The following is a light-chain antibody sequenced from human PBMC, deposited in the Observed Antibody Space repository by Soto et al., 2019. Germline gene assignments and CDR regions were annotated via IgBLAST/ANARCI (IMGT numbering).Light chain of an antibody. CDR2: SAS. CDR3: QQYNNWPRT. J-gene: IGKJ1*01. Sequence: EIVMTQSPVTLSVSPGERATLSCRASQSVSNNLAWYQQKPGQAPRLLIFSASSRATGSPARFNGSGSGTDFTLTISSLQSEDFAIYFCQQYNNWPRTFGQGTKVEMK. V-gene: IGKV3D-15*01. CDR1: QSVSNN.